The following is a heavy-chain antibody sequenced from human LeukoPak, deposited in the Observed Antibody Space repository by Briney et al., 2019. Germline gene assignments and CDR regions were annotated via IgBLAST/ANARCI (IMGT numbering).Heavy chain of an antibody. CDR2: IYTSGST. J-gene: IGHJ4*02. D-gene: IGHD3-22*01. Sequence: SETLSLTCTVSGGSISSYYWSWIRQPAGEGLEWIGRIYTSGSTNYNPSLKSRVTMSVDTSKNQFSLKLSSVPAADTAVYYCARDRWHYDSSGTEDWGQGTLVTVSS. CDR3: ARDRWHYDSSGTED. CDR1: GGSISSYY. V-gene: IGHV4-4*07.